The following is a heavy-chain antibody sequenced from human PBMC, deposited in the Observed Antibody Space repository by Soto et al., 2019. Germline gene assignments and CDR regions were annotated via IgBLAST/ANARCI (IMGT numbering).Heavy chain of an antibody. V-gene: IGHV3-30-3*01. CDR3: ARVGSEMATINDAFDI. D-gene: IGHD5-12*01. CDR1: GFTFSSYA. J-gene: IGHJ3*02. Sequence: GGSLRLSCAASGFTFSSYAMHWVRQAPGKGLEWVAVISYDGSNKYYADSVKGRFTISRDNSKNTLYLQMNSLRAEDTAVYYCARVGSEMATINDAFDIWGQGTMVTVSS. CDR2: ISYDGSNK.